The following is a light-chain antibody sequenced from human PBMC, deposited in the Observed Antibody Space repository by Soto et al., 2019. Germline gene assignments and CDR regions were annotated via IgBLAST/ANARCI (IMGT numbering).Light chain of an antibody. CDR2: KVS. Sequence: QSALTHLASVSLSPGQSITISCTGTSSDVGGYNYVSWYQQYPGRVPKLLIYKVSDRPSGISNRFSASKSGNTAPLTISGLQAEDDADYFCTSPTPGSLYVFGSATTATVL. J-gene: IGLJ1*01. CDR1: SSDVGGYNY. CDR3: TSPTPGSLYV. V-gene: IGLV2-14*01.